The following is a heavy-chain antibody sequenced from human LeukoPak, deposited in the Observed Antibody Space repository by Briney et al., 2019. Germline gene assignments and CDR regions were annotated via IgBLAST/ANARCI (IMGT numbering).Heavy chain of an antibody. CDR1: GYTFTGYY. D-gene: IGHD3-22*01. Sequence: ASVTVSCKASGYTFTGYYMHWVRQAPGQGLEWMGWINPNSGGTNYAQKFQGRVTMTRDTSISTAYMELSRLRSDDTAVYYCARVANYYDSSGYYYWGQGTLVTVSS. V-gene: IGHV1-2*02. J-gene: IGHJ4*02. CDR3: ARVANYYDSSGYYY. CDR2: INPNSGGT.